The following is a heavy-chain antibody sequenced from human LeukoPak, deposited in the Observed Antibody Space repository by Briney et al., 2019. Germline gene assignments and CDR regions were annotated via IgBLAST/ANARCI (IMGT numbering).Heavy chain of an antibody. CDR3: ASEEYGCYFDY. J-gene: IGHJ4*02. V-gene: IGHV1-46*01. CDR2: INPTGTGT. D-gene: IGHD2/OR15-2a*01. CDR1: GYTFTNHN. Sequence: ASVKVSCKASGYTFTNHNMHWVRDAPGQGLEWMGLINPTGTGTNYAQKFRGRVTMTMDTSTTTVYMDLRSLTSEDTAVYFYASEEYGCYFDYWGQGTLVTVSS.